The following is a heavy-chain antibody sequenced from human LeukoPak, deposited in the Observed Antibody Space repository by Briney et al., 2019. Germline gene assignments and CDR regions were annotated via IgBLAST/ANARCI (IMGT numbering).Heavy chain of an antibody. D-gene: IGHD3-22*01. V-gene: IGHV3-53*01. J-gene: IGHJ6*02. CDR2: IYSDGSI. CDR3: AESSGYYSYYYYGMDV. Sequence: GGSLRLSCAASGFSVGGNYISWVRQAPGKGLEWVSMIYSDGSIFHADSVKGRFTISRDNSKNTLYLQMNSLRAEDTAVYYCAESSGYYSYYYYGMDVWGQGTTVTVSS. CDR1: GFSVGGNY.